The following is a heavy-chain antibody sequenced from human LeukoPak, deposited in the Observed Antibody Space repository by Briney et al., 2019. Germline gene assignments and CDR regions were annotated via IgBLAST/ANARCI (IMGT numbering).Heavy chain of an antibody. J-gene: IGHJ4*02. V-gene: IGHV3-21*01. D-gene: IGHD6-13*01. Sequence: SVKGRFTISRDNAKSLLYLQMNSLRAEDTAVYYCARVYSSTWYVVFDYWGQGTLVTVSS. CDR3: ARVYSSTWYVVFDY.